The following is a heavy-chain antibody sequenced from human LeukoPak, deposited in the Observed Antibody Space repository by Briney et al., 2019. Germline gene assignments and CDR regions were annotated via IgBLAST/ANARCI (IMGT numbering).Heavy chain of an antibody. CDR1: GYTFIRYS. J-gene: IGHJ4*02. CDR2: ISGYNANT. CDR3: ARSPKPYGILTGYSYYFDY. Sequence: ASVKVSCKASGYTFIRYSISWVRQAPGQGLEWMGWISGYNANTMHAQKLQGRVTMTTDTSTNTAYMELRSLRSDDTAVYYCARSPKPYGILTGYSYYFDYWGQGTLVTVSS. D-gene: IGHD3-9*01. V-gene: IGHV1-18*01.